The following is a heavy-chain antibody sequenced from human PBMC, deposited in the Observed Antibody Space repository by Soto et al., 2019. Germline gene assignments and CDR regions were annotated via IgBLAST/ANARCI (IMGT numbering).Heavy chain of an antibody. D-gene: IGHD2-21*02. Sequence: QVQLVQSGAEVKKPGSSVKVSCKASGGTFSSYTISWVRQAPGQGLEWMGRIIPILGIANYAQKFQGRVTITADKSTSTAYMELSSLRSEDTAVYYCASIGGNSVVEDFQHWGQGTLVTVSS. CDR3: ASIGGNSVVEDFQH. J-gene: IGHJ1*01. CDR2: IIPILGIA. V-gene: IGHV1-69*02. CDR1: GGTFSSYT.